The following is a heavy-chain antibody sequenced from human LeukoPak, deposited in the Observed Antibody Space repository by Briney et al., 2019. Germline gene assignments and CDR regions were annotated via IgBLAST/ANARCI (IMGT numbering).Heavy chain of an antibody. D-gene: IGHD6-13*01. Sequence: GGSLRLSCAASGFTVSSNFMSWVRQAPGKDLEWVSLLYSGGSTYYADSVKGRFTISRDNSKNTLYLKMNSLRAEDTAVYYCASTPDSSSWYYFDYWGQGTLVTVSS. V-gene: IGHV3-53*01. CDR3: ASTPDSSSWYYFDY. CDR2: LYSGGST. J-gene: IGHJ4*02. CDR1: GFTVSSNF.